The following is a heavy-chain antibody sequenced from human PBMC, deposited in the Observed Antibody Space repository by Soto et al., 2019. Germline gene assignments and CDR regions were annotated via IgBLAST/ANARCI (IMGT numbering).Heavy chain of an antibody. CDR1: GYTFTGYY. J-gene: IGHJ6*02. CDR2: INPNSGGT. Sequence: GASVKVSCKASGYTFTGYYMHWVRQAPGQGLEWMGWINPNSGGTNYAQKFQGRVTMTRDTSISTAYMELSRLRSDDTAVYYCAIDIVATGYYYYGVDVWGQGTTVTVSS. CDR3: AIDIVATGYYYYGVDV. D-gene: IGHD5-12*01. V-gene: IGHV1-2*02.